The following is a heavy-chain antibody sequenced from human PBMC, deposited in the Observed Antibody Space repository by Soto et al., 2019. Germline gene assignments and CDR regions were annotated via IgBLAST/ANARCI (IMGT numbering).Heavy chain of an antibody. CDR1: GFIFSNAW. D-gene: IGHD3-22*01. J-gene: IGHJ4*01. CDR3: STYSYINMIAVRLDY. CDR2: VKSKTAGGTT. V-gene: IGHV3-15*07. Sequence: PGGSLRLSCTASGFIFSNAWINWVRQAPGKGLEWVGRVKSKTAGGTTDFAAPVKGRFAISRDDSKNIVYMQMNSLRTEDTAVYYCSTYSYINMIAVRLDYWGLGTRVTVSS.